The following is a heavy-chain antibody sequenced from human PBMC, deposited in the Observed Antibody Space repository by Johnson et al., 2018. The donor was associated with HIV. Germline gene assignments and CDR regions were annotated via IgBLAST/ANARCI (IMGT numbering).Heavy chain of an antibody. CDR1: GFSFSIYW. J-gene: IGHJ3*02. D-gene: IGHD2-15*01. CDR3: STGDIVVVAGAMLLPLHDAFDI. CDR2: IKSESDGGTT. Sequence: VQLVESGGGLVQPGGSLRLSCGGSGFSFSIYWLTWVRQAPGKGLEWVGRIKSESDGGTTDYPTPVKGRFTISRDDSKNMLYLQMNSLKIEDTAVYYCSTGDIVVVAGAMLLPLHDAFDIWGQGTMVTVTS. V-gene: IGHV3-15*01.